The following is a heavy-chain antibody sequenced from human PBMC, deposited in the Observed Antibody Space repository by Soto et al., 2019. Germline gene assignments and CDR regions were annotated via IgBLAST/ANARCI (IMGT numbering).Heavy chain of an antibody. Sequence: EVQLVESGGGLVQPGGSLRLSCRDSGFTFSGDWMHWVRQAPGKGLDWVSRIDPYDTGISYADSVKGRFTIFRDNAKSTLYLQMNSLSPEDTAVYYCTRETFGARYYWGQGSLVTVSS. D-gene: IGHD3-10*01. CDR3: TRETFGARYY. J-gene: IGHJ4*02. CDR1: GFTFSGDW. CDR2: IDPYDTGI. V-gene: IGHV3-74*01.